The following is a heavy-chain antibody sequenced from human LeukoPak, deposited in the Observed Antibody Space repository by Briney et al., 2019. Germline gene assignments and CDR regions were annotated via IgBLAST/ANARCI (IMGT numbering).Heavy chain of an antibody. J-gene: IGHJ5*02. D-gene: IGHD1-26*01. V-gene: IGHV3-30*02. CDR1: GFTFSRFG. CDR3: AKRAPVNSGPNWFDP. Sequence: PGGSLRLSCAASGFTFSRFGMHWVRQAPGKGLEWVAFIQNTGGSTYYADSVKGRFTISRDNSKNTLYLQMNDLRTEDMAIYHCAKRAPVNSGPNWFDPWGQGTQVSVSS. CDR2: IQNTGGST.